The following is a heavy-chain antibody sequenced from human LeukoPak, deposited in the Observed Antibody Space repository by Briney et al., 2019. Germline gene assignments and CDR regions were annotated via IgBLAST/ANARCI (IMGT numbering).Heavy chain of an antibody. CDR3: AIAQNWKAGWFDP. CDR1: GYTLTELS. Sequence: EASVKVSCKVSGYTLTELSIHWVRQAPGKGLEWMGGVNPEDDETIYAQKFQGRVTMTEDTPIDTTYMEVSSLRSEDTAVYFSAIAQNWKAGWFDPWGQGTLVTVSS. CDR2: VNPEDDET. V-gene: IGHV1-24*01. D-gene: IGHD1-1*01. J-gene: IGHJ5*02.